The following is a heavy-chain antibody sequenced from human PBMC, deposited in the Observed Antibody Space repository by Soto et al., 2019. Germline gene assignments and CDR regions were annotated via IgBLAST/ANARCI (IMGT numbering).Heavy chain of an antibody. D-gene: IGHD3-3*01. V-gene: IGHV3-21*01. CDR2: ISSSSSYI. CDR3: ARDRIADFWSGTDGTTFNWFDP. CDR1: GFTFSSYS. Sequence: PGGSLRLSCAASGFTFSSYSMNWVRQAPGKGLEWVSSISSSSSYIFYADSVKGRFTISRDNAKNSLYLQMNSLRAEDTAVYYCARDRIADFWSGTDGTTFNWFDPWGQGTQVTVSS. J-gene: IGHJ5*02.